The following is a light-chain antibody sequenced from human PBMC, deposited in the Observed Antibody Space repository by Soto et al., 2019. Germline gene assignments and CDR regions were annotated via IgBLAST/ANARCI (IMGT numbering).Light chain of an antibody. CDR3: QQYNNWPPLT. V-gene: IGKV3-15*01. CDR2: GAS. CDR1: QSVSSN. Sequence: EIVMTQSPATLPVSPGERATLSCRASQSVSSNLAWYQQKPGQAPRLLIYGASTRATGIPARFSGSGSGTEFTLSISSLQSADFAAYYCQQYNNWPPLTFGGGTKVEIK. J-gene: IGKJ4*01.